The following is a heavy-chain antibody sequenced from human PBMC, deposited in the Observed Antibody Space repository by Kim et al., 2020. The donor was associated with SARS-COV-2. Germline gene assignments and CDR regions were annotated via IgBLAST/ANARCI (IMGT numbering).Heavy chain of an antibody. D-gene: IGHD3-22*01. CDR3: AKGSTYYYDSSGYYD. J-gene: IGHJ4*02. Sequence: SVTGRFTLSRDNSKNTLYLQMNSLRAEDTAVYYCAKGSTYYYDSSGYYDWGQGTLVTVSS. V-gene: IGHV3-23*01.